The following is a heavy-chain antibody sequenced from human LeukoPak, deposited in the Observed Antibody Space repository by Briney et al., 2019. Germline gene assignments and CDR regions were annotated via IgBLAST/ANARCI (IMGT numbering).Heavy chain of an antibody. CDR1: GYSISSGYY. CDR3: ARENEWELHLDY. J-gene: IGHJ4*02. CDR2: IYHSGST. V-gene: IGHV4-38-2*02. Sequence: PSETLSLTCTVSGYSISSGYYWGWIRQPPGKGLEWIGSIYHSGSTYYNPSLKSRVTISVDTSKNQFSLKLSSVTAADTAVYYCARENEWELHLDYWGQGTLVTVSS. D-gene: IGHD1-26*01.